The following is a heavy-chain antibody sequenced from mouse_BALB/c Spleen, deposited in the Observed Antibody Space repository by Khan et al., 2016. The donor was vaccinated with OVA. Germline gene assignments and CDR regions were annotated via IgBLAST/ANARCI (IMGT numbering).Heavy chain of an antibody. CDR3: AKCVWSYYFSLDY. CDR2: IWGGGNT. Sequence: QVQLKESGPGLVAPSQSLSITCTVSGFSLNDYGVSWIRQPPGKGLEWLGVIWGGGNTYYNSALKSRLSINKDNSKSQVFLKMSSLQTDDTAMYYCAKCVWSYYFSLDYWGQGTSVTVSS. V-gene: IGHV2-6-5*01. CDR1: GFSLNDYG. J-gene: IGHJ4*01.